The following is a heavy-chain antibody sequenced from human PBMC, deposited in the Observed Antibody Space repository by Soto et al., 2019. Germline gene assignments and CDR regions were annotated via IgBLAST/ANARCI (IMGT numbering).Heavy chain of an antibody. CDR3: ARGRRIDYYDILTGFSPYYFDY. J-gene: IGHJ4*02. CDR2: INAGNGNT. D-gene: IGHD3-9*01. CDR1: GYTFTSYA. V-gene: IGHV1-3*01. Sequence: ASVKVSCKASGYTFTSYAMHWVRQAPGQRLEWMGWINAGNGNTKYSQKFQGRVTITRDTSASTAYMELSSLRSEDTVVYYCARGRRIDYYDILTGFSPYYFDYWGQGTLVTVSS.